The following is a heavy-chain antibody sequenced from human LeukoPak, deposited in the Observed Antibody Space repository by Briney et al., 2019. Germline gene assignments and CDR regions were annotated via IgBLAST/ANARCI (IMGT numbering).Heavy chain of an antibody. CDR2: INRDGSTT. CDR3: ARDKKSGESSEIDY. D-gene: IGHD3-10*01. CDR1: GFTFSNYR. J-gene: IGHJ4*02. Sequence: GGSLRLSCAASGFTFSNYRVHWVHQAPGKGLVWVSRINRDGSTTKYADSVKGRFTVSRDNAKNTLNLQMNSLRAEDTAVYYCARDKKSGESSEIDYWGQGTLVTVSS. V-gene: IGHV3-74*03.